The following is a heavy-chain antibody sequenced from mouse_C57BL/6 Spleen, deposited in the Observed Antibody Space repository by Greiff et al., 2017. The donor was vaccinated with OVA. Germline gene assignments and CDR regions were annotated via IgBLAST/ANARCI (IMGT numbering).Heavy chain of an antibody. D-gene: IGHD2-4*01. J-gene: IGHJ4*01. CDR1: GFSLTSYG. V-gene: IGHV2-2*01. Sequence: QVQLKESGPGLVQPSQSLSITCTVSGFSLTSYGVHWVRQSPGKGLEWMGVIWSGGSTDYNAAFISRLSISKDNSKSQVFFKMNSLQADDTAIYYCARKRDYDGGYAMDYWGQGTSVTVSS. CDR3: ARKRDYDGGYAMDY. CDR2: IWSGGST.